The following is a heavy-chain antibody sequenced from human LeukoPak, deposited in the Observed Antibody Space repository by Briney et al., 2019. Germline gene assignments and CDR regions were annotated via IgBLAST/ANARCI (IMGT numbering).Heavy chain of an antibody. CDR2: ISGTGGTT. J-gene: IGHJ3*01. Sequence: GGSLRLSCAASRFTFNNNAMSWVRQSPGKGLEWGSAISGTGGTTYYADSVKGRFTISRDNSKSTVYVQMNSLRAEDTAVYYCVRETTSNYGAFDLWGQGTLVTVSS. V-gene: IGHV3-23*01. CDR1: RFTFNNNA. CDR3: VRETTSNYGAFDL. D-gene: IGHD3-9*01.